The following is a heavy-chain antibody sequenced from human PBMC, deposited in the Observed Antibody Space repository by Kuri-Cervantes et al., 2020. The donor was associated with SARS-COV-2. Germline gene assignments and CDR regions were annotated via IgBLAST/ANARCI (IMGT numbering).Heavy chain of an antibody. J-gene: IGHJ2*01. CDR3: ARDGGKGHGPGLYYWYFNL. CDR1: GFTFSNHA. V-gene: IGHV3-23*01. CDR2: IYGSDT. D-gene: IGHD2-15*01. Sequence: GGSLRLSCAASGFTFSNHAMQWVRQAPGKGLDWVSGIYGSDTYYADSVKGRFTVSRDISKNTLYLQMNSLRPEDAAVYYCARDGGKGHGPGLYYWYFNLWGRGTLVTVSS.